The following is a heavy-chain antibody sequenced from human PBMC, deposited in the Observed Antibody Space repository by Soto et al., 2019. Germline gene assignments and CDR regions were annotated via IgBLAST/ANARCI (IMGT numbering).Heavy chain of an antibody. D-gene: IGHD5-12*01. V-gene: IGHV3-30*18. J-gene: IGHJ6*02. CDR3: AKEVTGSGYLPFLLYYGMDV. CDR1: GFTFSSYG. Sequence: PGGSLRLSCAASGFTFSSYGMHWVRQAPGKGLEWVAVISYDGSNKYYADSVKGRFTISRDNSKNTLYLQMNSLRAEDTAVYYCAKEVTGSGYLPFLLYYGMDVWGQGTTVTVSS. CDR2: ISYDGSNK.